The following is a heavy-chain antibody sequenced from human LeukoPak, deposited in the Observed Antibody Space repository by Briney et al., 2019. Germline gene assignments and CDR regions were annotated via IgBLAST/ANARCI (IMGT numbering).Heavy chain of an antibody. CDR1: GFTFGDYA. D-gene: IGHD4-23*01. V-gene: IGHV4-34*01. J-gene: IGHJ4*02. Sequence: GSLRLSCTASGFTFGDYAMSWFRQPPGKGLEWIGEIYHSGSTNYNPSLKSRVTISVDKSKNQFSLKLSSVTAADTAVYYCARGATVVTPRRYFDYWGQGTLVTVSS. CDR3: ARGATVVTPRRYFDY. CDR2: IYHSGST.